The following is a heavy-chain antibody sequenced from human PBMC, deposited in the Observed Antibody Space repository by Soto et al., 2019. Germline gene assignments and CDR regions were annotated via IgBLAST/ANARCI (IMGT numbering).Heavy chain of an antibody. Sequence: GGSLRLSCAASGFTFSSYAMSWVRQAPGKGLEWVSAISGSGGSTYYADSVKGRFTISRDNSKNTLYLQMNSLRAEDTAVYYCAKGGYCSSTSCYLSGYMDVWGKGTTVTVSS. J-gene: IGHJ6*03. CDR2: ISGSGGST. CDR1: GFTFSSYA. D-gene: IGHD2-2*01. V-gene: IGHV3-23*01. CDR3: AKGGYCSSTSCYLSGYMDV.